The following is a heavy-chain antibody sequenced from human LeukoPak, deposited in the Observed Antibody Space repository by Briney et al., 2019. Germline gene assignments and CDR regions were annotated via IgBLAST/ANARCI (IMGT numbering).Heavy chain of an antibody. Sequence: GGALRLTCAASGLTFIDYYLTWIRQAPGKGLERVSYISRSGSTLHYADSVKDRFTISRDNAKNSLYLRMNSLRAEDTAVYYCARGGYCGSDSCYLWSRAIDPWGQGTLVTVSS. CDR3: ARGGYCGSDSCYLWSRAIDP. V-gene: IGHV3-11*01. CDR2: ISRSGSTL. CDR1: GLTFIDYY. J-gene: IGHJ5*02. D-gene: IGHD2-2*01.